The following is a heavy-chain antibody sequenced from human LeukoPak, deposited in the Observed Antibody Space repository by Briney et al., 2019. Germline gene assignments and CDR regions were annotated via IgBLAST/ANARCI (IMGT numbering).Heavy chain of an antibody. V-gene: IGHV4-4*07. J-gene: IGHJ3*02. CDR3: VRGLYDSTTYRAFHI. D-gene: IGHD2/OR15-2a*01. CDR1: GGSISSHS. CDR2: IYSSGST. Sequence: SETLSLTRTVSGGSISSHSWNWIRLPAGKGLEWIGRIYSSGSTNPNPSLKSRVTMSVDTSKNQFSLMLSSVTAADTAVYYCVRGLYDSTTYRAFHIWGQGTMVTVSS.